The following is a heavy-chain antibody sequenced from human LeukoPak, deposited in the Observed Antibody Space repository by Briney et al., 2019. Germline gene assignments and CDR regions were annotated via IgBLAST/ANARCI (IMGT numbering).Heavy chain of an antibody. CDR1: GGSISSYY. V-gene: IGHV4-59*01. CDR3: ARETSQKGAHYMDV. Sequence: SETLSLTCTVSGGSISSYYWSWIRQPPGKGLEWIGYICYSGSTNYNPSLKSRVTISVDTSKNQFSLKLSSVTAADTAVYYCARETSQKGAHYMDVWGKGTTVTISS. CDR2: ICYSGST. J-gene: IGHJ6*03. D-gene: IGHD3-16*01.